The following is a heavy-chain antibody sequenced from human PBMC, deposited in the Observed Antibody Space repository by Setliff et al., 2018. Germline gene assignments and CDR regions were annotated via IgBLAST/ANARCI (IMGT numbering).Heavy chain of an antibody. CDR3: ARLSWNGLRYYGLDV. Sequence: ETLSLTCNVSGVSISSYYWSWIRQPPGKGLESIGYIQKSGGTNYNPALKSRVTVSVDTSTNQFSLKLRSVTAADTAVYYCARLSWNGLRYYGLDVWGQGTTVTVSS. D-gene: IGHD3-3*01. V-gene: IGHV4-59*01. CDR1: GVSISSYY. CDR2: IQKSGGT. J-gene: IGHJ6*02.